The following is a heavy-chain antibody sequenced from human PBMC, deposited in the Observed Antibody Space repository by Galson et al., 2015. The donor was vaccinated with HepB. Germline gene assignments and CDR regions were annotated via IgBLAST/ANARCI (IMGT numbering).Heavy chain of an antibody. D-gene: IGHD3-10*01. CDR3: ARESVRGITIFKN. CDR1: GFTFSRYS. CDR2: MTSSSSII. V-gene: IGHV3-48*02. Sequence: SLRLSCAASGFTFSRYSMTWVRQAPGKGLELISYMTSSSSIIYYADSVKGRFTISRDNAKNSLFLQMNSLRDEDTAVYYCARESVRGITIFKNWGQGTLVTVSS. J-gene: IGHJ4*02.